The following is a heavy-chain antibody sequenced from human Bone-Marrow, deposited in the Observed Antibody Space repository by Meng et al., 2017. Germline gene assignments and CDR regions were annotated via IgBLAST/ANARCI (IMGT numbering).Heavy chain of an antibody. V-gene: IGHV4-30-4*01. CDR1: GGSISSGDYY. CDR2: IYYSGST. D-gene: IGHD4-17*01. Sequence: QVQLQEPGPGLGKPSQNLSLTGTVSGGSISSGDYYWSWIRQPPGKGLEWIGYIYYSGSTYYNPSLKSRVTISVDTSKNQFSLKLSSVTAADTAVYYCASSMTTVTAEIDYWGQGTLVTVSS. CDR3: ASSMTTVTAEIDY. J-gene: IGHJ4*02.